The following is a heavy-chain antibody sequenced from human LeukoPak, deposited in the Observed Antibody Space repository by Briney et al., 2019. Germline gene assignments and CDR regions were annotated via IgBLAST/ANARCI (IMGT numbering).Heavy chain of an antibody. V-gene: IGHV4-30-4*01. D-gene: IGHD4-23*01. CDR1: GGSFSGYY. CDR2: IYYSGST. J-gene: IGHJ4*02. CDR3: ARVEGRAVVTAYYFDY. Sequence: SETLSLTCAVYGGSFSGYYWSWIRQPPGKGLEWIGYIYYSGSTYYNPSLKSRVTISVDTSKNQFSLKLSSVTAADTAVYYCARVEGRAVVTAYYFDYWGQGTLVTVSS.